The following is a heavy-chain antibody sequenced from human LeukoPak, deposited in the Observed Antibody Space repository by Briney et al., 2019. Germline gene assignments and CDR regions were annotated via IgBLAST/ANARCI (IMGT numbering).Heavy chain of an antibody. CDR1: GFTFSSNS. Sequence: GGSLRLSCAASGFTFSSNSMNWVRQAPGKGLEWVSSISSSSSYIYYADSVKGRFTISRDNAKNSLSLQMNSLRAEDTAVYYCARAWDYVWGSYPGVPGYWGQGTLVTVSS. V-gene: IGHV3-21*01. CDR3: ARAWDYVWGSYPGVPGY. J-gene: IGHJ4*02. CDR2: ISSSSSYI. D-gene: IGHD3-16*02.